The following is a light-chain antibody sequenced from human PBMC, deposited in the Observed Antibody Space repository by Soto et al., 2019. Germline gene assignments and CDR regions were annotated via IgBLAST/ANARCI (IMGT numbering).Light chain of an antibody. V-gene: IGKV1-9*01. CDR3: QQLNSYPIT. CDR2: AAS. CDR1: QGISSY. J-gene: IGKJ5*01. Sequence: DIQLTQSPSFLSASVGDRVTITCRASQGISSYLAWYQQKQGKAPKLLIYAASTLQSGVPSRFSGSVSGTELTITISSLQPEDGETYYGQQLNSYPITFGQGTRLDIK.